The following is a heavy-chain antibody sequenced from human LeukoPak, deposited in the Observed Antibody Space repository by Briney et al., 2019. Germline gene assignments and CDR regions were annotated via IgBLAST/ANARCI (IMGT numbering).Heavy chain of an antibody. CDR2: ISSSSSYI. J-gene: IGHJ4*02. CDR3: ATGYCSGGSCYFSFDY. V-gene: IGHV3-21*01. Sequence: GGSLRLSCAASGFTFSSYSMNWVRQAPGKGREWVSSISSSSSYIYYADSVKGRFTISRDNAKNSLYLQMNSLRAEDTAVYYCATGYCSGGSCYFSFDYWGQGTLVTVSS. CDR1: GFTFSSYS. D-gene: IGHD2-15*01.